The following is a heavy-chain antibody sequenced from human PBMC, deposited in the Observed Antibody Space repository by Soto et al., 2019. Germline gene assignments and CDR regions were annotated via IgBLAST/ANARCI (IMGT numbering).Heavy chain of an antibody. J-gene: IGHJ4*02. CDR3: ANGLWFGESYGLSDY. CDR2: ISGGGGNT. V-gene: IGHV3-23*01. Sequence: PGGSLRLSCAASGFTFSNYAMSWVRQAPGKGLEWVSAISGGGGNTYYADSVKGRFTISRDNSKNTLYLQMNSLRAEDTAVYYCANGLWFGESYGLSDYWGQGTLVTVSS. D-gene: IGHD3-10*01. CDR1: GFTFSNYA.